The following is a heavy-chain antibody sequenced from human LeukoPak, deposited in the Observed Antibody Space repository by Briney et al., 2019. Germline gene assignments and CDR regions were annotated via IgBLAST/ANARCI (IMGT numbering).Heavy chain of an antibody. CDR2: ISSSSSYI. Sequence: GGSLRLSCAASGFTFSSYSMNWVRQAPGKGLEWVSSISSSSSYIYYADSVKGRFTVSRDNAKNSLYLQMNSLRAEDTAVYYCARDRLAYCSSTSRYSRYNWFDPWGQGTLVTVSS. J-gene: IGHJ5*02. D-gene: IGHD2-2*01. V-gene: IGHV3-21*01. CDR1: GFTFSSYS. CDR3: ARDRLAYCSSTSRYSRYNWFDP.